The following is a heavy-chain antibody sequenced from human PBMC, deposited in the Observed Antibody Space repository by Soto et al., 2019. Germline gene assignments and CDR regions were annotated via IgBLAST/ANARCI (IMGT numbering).Heavy chain of an antibody. CDR1: GYTFTMFG. CDR3: ARRSDYGDY. CDR2: IATFNGSP. D-gene: IGHD3-10*01. V-gene: IGHV1-18*01. J-gene: IGHJ4*02. Sequence: QVQLVQSGAEVKRPGASVKVSCKASGYTFTMFGISWVRQAPGPGLEWMGWIATFNGSPTYSQKFHDRLTMTTDTSTNTAYMELRSLRSDDTAVYFCARRSDYGDYWGQGSQVTVAS.